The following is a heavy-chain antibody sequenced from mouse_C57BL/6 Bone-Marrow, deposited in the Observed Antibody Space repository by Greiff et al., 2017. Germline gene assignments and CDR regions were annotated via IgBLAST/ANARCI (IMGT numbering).Heavy chain of an antibody. J-gene: IGHJ2*01. CDR1: GYTFTSYW. CDR2: IYPGSGST. CDR3: ARGRIGGVRVGY. V-gene: IGHV1-55*01. Sequence: VQLLQSGAELVKPGASVKMSCKASGYTFTSYWIPWVKQRPGQGLEWIGDIYPGSGSTNYNEKLQSKDTLTVDTSSRTAYMPLCSLTSGDSAVDYCARGRIGGVRVGYWGQGTTLTVSS. D-gene: IGHD1-1*02.